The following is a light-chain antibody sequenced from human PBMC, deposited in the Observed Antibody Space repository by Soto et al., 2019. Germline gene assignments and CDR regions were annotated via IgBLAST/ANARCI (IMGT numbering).Light chain of an antibody. CDR3: QQYGSSQT. J-gene: IGKJ2*01. CDR2: GAS. V-gene: IGKV3-20*01. Sequence: EIVLTQSPGTLSLSPGERATLACRASQSDSSSYLAWYHQKPGQAPRLLIYGASSRATRIPDRFSGSGSGSDFTLTISRLEPEDLSVYYCQQYGSSQTFGQGTKLEIK. CDR1: QSDSSSY.